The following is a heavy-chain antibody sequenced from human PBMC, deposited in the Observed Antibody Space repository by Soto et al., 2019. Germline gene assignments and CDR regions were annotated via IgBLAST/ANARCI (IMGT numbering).Heavy chain of an antibody. D-gene: IGHD3-16*01. CDR2: IIPIFGTA. Sequence: GASVKVSCKASGGTFSSYAISWVRQAPGQGLEWMGGIIPIFGTANYAQKFQGRVTITADESTSTAYMELSSLRSEDTAVYYCARGGRAVFGYYYGMDVWGQGTTVTAS. V-gene: IGHV1-69*13. CDR1: GGTFSSYA. CDR3: ARGGRAVFGYYYGMDV. J-gene: IGHJ6*02.